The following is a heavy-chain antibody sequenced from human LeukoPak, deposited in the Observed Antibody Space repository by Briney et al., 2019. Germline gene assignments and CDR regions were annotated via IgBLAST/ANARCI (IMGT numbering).Heavy chain of an antibody. CDR2: IRYDGSIQ. J-gene: IGHJ4*02. D-gene: IGHD3-10*01. V-gene: IGHV3-30*02. Sequence: GGSLRLSCVVSGFTFSSYGIHWVRQALGKGPEWVSFIRYDGSIQYYADSVKGRFTVSRDNSKNTVFLHMNSLRSEDTAVYYCAKSFSSGSADYWGQGTLVTVSS. CDR3: AKSFSSGSADY. CDR1: GFTFSSYG.